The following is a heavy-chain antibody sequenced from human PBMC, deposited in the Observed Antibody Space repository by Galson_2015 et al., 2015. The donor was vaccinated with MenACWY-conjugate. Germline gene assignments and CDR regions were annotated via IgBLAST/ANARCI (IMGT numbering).Heavy chain of an antibody. CDR1: GFTFGTYS. D-gene: IGHD5/OR15-5a*01. Sequence: SLRLSCAASGFTFGTYSMNWVRQAPGKGLEWVSSISSDSSYIYYADSVKGRFTISRDNAKDSVYLQMNSLRAEDTAVYYCARRGSTLDGRPGWFDPWGQGTLVTVSS. CDR3: ARRGSTLDGRPGWFDP. J-gene: IGHJ5*02. CDR2: ISSDSSYI. V-gene: IGHV3-21*01.